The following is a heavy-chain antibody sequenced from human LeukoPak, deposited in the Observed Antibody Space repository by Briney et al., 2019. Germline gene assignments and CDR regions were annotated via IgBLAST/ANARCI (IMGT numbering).Heavy chain of an antibody. J-gene: IGHJ4*02. CDR1: GYTFTSYG. CDR3: ARQDSSGWYVLAPLDY. D-gene: IGHD6-19*01. V-gene: IGHV1-18*01. CDR2: ISAYNGNT. Sequence: GASVKVSCKASGYTFTSYGISWVRQAPGQGLEWMGWISAYNGNTNYAQKLQGRVTMTTDTSTSTAYMELRSLRSDDTAMYYCARQDSSGWYVLAPLDYWGQGTLVTVSS.